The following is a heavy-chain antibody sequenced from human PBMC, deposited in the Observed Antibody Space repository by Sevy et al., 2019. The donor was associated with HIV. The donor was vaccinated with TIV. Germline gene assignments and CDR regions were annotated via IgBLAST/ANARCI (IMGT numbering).Heavy chain of an antibody. CDR2: IFWDDEK. D-gene: IGHD4-4*01. J-gene: IGHJ4*02. CDR3: ARFLKGDYTNYFDS. Sequence: SGPTLVNPAQTLTLTCSFSGFSLNTSGVGVGWIRLPPGKALEWLALIFWDDEKRYSPPLKNRLTITKDTSKNQVVLXXXXXDPVDTATYYCARFLKGDYTNYFDSWDQGSLVTVSS. V-gene: IGHV2-5*02. CDR1: GFSLNTSGVG.